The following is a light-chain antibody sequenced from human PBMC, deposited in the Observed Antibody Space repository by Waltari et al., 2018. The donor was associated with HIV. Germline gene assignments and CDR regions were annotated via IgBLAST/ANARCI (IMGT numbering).Light chain of an antibody. CDR1: QTVTNK. CDR3: QQSFSSPRT. J-gene: IGKJ3*01. V-gene: IGKV1-39*01. CDR2: DAS. Sequence: DIQMTQSPSSLSASDGDSVTITCRASQTVTNKVNWYQQKPGKAPKVLIYDASTLQSGVPSRFRGGGSWTDFTLTITSLQLDDFATYCCQQSFSSPRTFGPGTKVDI.